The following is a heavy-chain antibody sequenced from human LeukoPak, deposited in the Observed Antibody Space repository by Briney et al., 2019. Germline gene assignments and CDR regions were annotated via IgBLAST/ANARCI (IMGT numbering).Heavy chain of an antibody. CDR3: ARRLEYSGSKGVFDY. CDR2: IYSGGYT. CDR1: GFTVTTNY. Sequence: GGSLRLSCAASGFTVTTNYMTWVRQAPGKGLEWVSIIYSGGYTDYADSVKGRFTISRDDSKNTLDLQMNSLGAEDTAVYYCARRLEYSGSKGVFDYWGQGTLVTVSS. J-gene: IGHJ4*02. V-gene: IGHV3-66*01. D-gene: IGHD1-26*01.